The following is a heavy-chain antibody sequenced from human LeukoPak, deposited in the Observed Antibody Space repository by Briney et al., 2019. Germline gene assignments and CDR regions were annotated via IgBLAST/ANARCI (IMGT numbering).Heavy chain of an antibody. J-gene: IGHJ4*02. CDR3: AKDLHTSSSCY. D-gene: IGHD6-6*01. CDR1: GFTFSSYA. CDR2: ISSGSSYI. Sequence: GGSLRLSCAASGFTFSSYAMSWVRQAPGKGLEWVSSISSGSSYIYYADSVKGRFTISRDNSKNTLYLQMDSLRAEDTALYYCAKDLHTSSSCYWGQGALVTVSS. V-gene: IGHV3-21*01.